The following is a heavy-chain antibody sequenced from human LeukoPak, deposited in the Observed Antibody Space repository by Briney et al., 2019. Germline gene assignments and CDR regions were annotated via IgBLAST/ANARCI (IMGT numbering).Heavy chain of an antibody. Sequence: ASVKVSCKASGYTITSYGISWGRQAPGQGLEWMGWISAYNGNTNYAQMLQGRVTMTTDTSTSTAYMELRSLRSDDTAVYYCAREVDCSGTSCYSLAFDYWGQGTLVTVSS. V-gene: IGHV1-18*01. J-gene: IGHJ4*02. CDR1: GYTITSYG. CDR2: ISAYNGNT. D-gene: IGHD2-2*01. CDR3: AREVDCSGTSCYSLAFDY.